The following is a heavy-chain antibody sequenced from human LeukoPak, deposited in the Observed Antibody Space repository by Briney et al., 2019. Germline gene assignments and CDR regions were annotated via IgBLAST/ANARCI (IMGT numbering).Heavy chain of an antibody. CDR2: IHTSGST. V-gene: IGHV4-4*07. D-gene: IGHD3-3*01. Sequence: SETLSLTCTVSGGSTSNYFCTWLRQSAGKGLEWIGRIHTSGSTSYNPSLKSRVSMSVDTSKNQFSLKLSSVTAADTAVYYCARDPEGHGYYFDYWGQGALVTVSS. CDR3: ARDPEGHGYYFDY. J-gene: IGHJ4*02. CDR1: GGSTSNYF.